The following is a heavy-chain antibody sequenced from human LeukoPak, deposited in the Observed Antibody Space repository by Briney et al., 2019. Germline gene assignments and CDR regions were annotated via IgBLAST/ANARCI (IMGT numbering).Heavy chain of an antibody. V-gene: IGHV3-53*01. CDR3: ARDSPDYYDSSGYYLPNFDY. CDR1: GFTVSSNY. J-gene: IGHJ4*02. CDR2: IYSGGST. Sequence: GGSLGLSCAASGFTVSSNYMSWVRQAPGKGLEWVSVIYSGGSTYYADSVKGRFTISRDNAKNSLYLQMNSLRDEDTAVYYCARDSPDYYDSSGYYLPNFDYWGQGTLVTVSS. D-gene: IGHD3-22*01.